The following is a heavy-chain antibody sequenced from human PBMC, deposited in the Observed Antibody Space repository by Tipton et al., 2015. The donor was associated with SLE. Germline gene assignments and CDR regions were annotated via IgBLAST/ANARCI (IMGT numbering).Heavy chain of an antibody. J-gene: IGHJ4*02. V-gene: IGHV4-39*07. D-gene: IGHD4-17*01. CDR3: ARRRTVKPFDY. CDR1: GGSISSSSYY. CDR2: IYYSGST. Sequence: TLSLTCTVSGGSISSSSYYWGWIRQPPGKGLEWIGSIYYSGSTYYNTSLKSRVTISVDTSKNQFSLKLSSVTAADTAVYYCARRRTVKPFDYWGQGTLVTVSS.